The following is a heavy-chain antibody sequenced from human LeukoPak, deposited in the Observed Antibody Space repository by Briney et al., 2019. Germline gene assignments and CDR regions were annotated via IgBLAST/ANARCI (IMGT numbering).Heavy chain of an antibody. CDR1: GGTFSSYA. D-gene: IGHD3/OR15-3a*01. Sequence: SVKVSCKASGGTFSSYAISWVRQAPGQGLEWMGGIIPIFGTANYAQKFQGRVTITADESTSTAYMELSSLRSEDTAVYYCAREGRYRLDRSFDYWGQGTLVTVSS. J-gene: IGHJ4*02. V-gene: IGHV1-69*13. CDR3: AREGRYRLDRSFDY. CDR2: IIPIFGTA.